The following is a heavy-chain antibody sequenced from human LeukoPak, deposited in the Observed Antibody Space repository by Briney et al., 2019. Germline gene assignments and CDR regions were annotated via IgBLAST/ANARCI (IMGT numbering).Heavy chain of an antibody. Sequence: SETLSLTCAVYGGSFSDYYWSWIRQSPGKGLEWIGEINHSGGTNYNPSLKSRVTISVDTSKNQFSLNVSSVTAADTAVYYCARADFSSSWYRIDYWGQGTLVTVSS. CDR3: ARADFSSSWYRIDY. CDR1: GGSFSDYY. J-gene: IGHJ4*02. V-gene: IGHV4-34*01. D-gene: IGHD6-13*01. CDR2: INHSGGT.